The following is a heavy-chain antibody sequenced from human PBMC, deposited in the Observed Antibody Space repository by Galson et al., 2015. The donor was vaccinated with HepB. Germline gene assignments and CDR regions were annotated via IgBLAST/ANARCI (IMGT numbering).Heavy chain of an antibody. D-gene: IGHD3-10*01. V-gene: IGHV3-53*01. Sequence: SLRLSCAAYGFTVSSNYMSWVRQSPGEGLEWGSVIYSGGSTYYADSVKGRFTISRDNSKNTLYLQMNSLRAEDTAVYYCASGGYFDYWGQGTLVTVSS. CDR3: ASGGYFDY. CDR1: GFTVSSNY. CDR2: IYSGGST. J-gene: IGHJ4*02.